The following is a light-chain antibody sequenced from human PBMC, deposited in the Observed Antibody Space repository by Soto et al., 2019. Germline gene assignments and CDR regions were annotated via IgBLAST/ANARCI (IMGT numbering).Light chain of an antibody. Sequence: QSVLTQPASVSGSPGQSITISCTGTSSDVGGYNYVSWYQQHPGKAPKLMIYEVSNRPSGVSNRFSGSKSGNTASLTISGLQAADEADYYCSSYTSSSTLVVGTGTKVTVL. V-gene: IGLV2-14*01. CDR1: SSDVGGYNY. J-gene: IGLJ1*01. CDR3: SSYTSSSTLV. CDR2: EVS.